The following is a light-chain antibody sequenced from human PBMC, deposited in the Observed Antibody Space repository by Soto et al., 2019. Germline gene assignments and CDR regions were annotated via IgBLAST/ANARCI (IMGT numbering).Light chain of an antibody. CDR3: QRYNNWPIT. CDR1: QTVGSN. CDR2: GAS. Sequence: EIVLTQSPDTLSVSPGERATLSCRASQTVGSNLAWYQQKPGQAPRLLIYGASTRASDTPARFSGSGSVTEFALTISSLQSEDFAVYYCQRYNNWPITFGQGTRLEIK. J-gene: IGKJ5*01. V-gene: IGKV3D-15*01.